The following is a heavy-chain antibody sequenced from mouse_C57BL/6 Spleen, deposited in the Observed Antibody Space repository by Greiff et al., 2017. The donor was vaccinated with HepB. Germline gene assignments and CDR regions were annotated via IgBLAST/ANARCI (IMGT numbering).Heavy chain of an antibody. CDR1: GYTFTSYW. D-gene: IGHD2-2*01. Sequence: QVQLQQPGAELVKPGASVKLSCKASGYTFTSYWMHWVKQRPGQGLEWIGMIHPNSGSTNYNEKFKSKATLTVDNSSSTAYMQLSSLTSDDSAVYYCARGMVTTSGYWGKGTTLTVSS. V-gene: IGHV1-64*01. J-gene: IGHJ2*01. CDR3: ARGMVTTSGY. CDR2: IHPNSGST.